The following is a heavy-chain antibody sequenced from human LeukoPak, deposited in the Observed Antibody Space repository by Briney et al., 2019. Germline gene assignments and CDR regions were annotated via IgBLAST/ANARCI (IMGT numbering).Heavy chain of an antibody. J-gene: IGHJ6*02. CDR1: GYTFTSHY. Sequence: GSVKVSCKASGYTFTSHYMHWVRQAPGQGPEWMGIINPSAGSTSHAQKFQGRVTMTRDTSTSTVYMELSSLRSEDTAVYYCTRDRAYYPGSGSFPYYYYGMDVWGQGTTVTVSS. CDR2: INPSAGST. CDR3: TRDRAYYPGSGSFPYYYYGMDV. D-gene: IGHD3-10*01. V-gene: IGHV1-46*01.